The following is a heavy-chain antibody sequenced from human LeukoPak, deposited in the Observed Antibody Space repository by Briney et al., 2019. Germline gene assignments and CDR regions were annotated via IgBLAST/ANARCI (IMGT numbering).Heavy chain of an antibody. D-gene: IGHD1-26*01. V-gene: IGHV3-23*01. CDR1: GFTFSSDA. Sequence: PGGSLRLSCAASGFTFSSDAMSWVRQAPGKGLEWVSAISGRGGSTYFADSVKGRFIISRDNSKNTLYLQMNSLRAEDTAVYYCAKDPSIVGAPRYFDYWGQGTLVTVSS. CDR3: AKDPSIVGAPRYFDY. CDR2: ISGRGGST. J-gene: IGHJ4*02.